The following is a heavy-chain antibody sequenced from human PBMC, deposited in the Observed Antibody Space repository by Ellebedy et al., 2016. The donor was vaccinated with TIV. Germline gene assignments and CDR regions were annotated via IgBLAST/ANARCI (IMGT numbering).Heavy chain of an antibody. J-gene: IGHJ4*02. D-gene: IGHD5-24*01. CDR3: AREGEEMATFDY. CDR1: GFTFNSYA. Sequence: GESLKISXGASGFTFNSYAMHWVRQTPDKGLEWVTLIWYDASEKYYADAVKGRFTVSRDNSKNTLYLQMNSLRAEDTAVYYCAREGEEMATFDYWGQGTLVTVSS. CDR2: IWYDASEK. V-gene: IGHV3-33*01.